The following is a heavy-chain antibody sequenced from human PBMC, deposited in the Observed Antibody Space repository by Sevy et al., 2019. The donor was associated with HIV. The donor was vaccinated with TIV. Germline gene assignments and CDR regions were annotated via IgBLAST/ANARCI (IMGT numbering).Heavy chain of an antibody. Sequence: GGSLRLSCAASGFTFSSYGMHWVRQAPGKGLEWAAFIRYDGSNKYYADSVKGRFTISRDNSKNTLYLQMNSLRAEDTAVYYCAKGRKKGYCSSTSCSSEWFDPWGQGTLVTVSS. CDR2: IRYDGSNK. J-gene: IGHJ5*02. V-gene: IGHV3-30*02. CDR3: AKGRKKGYCSSTSCSSEWFDP. CDR1: GFTFSSYG. D-gene: IGHD2-2*01.